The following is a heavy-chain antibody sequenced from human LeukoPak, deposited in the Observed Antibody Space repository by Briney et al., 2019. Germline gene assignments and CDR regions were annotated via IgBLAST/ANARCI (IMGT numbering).Heavy chain of an antibody. CDR1: GGSISSGGYC. V-gene: IGHV4-30-2*01. CDR3: ARVNYYDSSGYYYLYFDY. J-gene: IGHJ4*02. CDR2: IYHSGST. Sequence: SETLPLTCAVSGGSISSGGYCWSWIRQPPGKGLEWIGYIYHSGSTYYNPSLKSRVTISVDRSKNQFSLKLSSVTAADTAVYYCARVNYYDSSGYYYLYFDYWGQGTLVTVSS. D-gene: IGHD3-22*01.